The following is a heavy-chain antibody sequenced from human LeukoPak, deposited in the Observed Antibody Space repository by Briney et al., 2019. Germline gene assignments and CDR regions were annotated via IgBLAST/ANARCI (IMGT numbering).Heavy chain of an antibody. J-gene: IGHJ4*02. CDR1: GFTFSTYS. Sequence: GGSLRLSCAASGFTFSTYSMSWVRQAPGKGLEWVSYISSSSSTIYYADSVKGRCTISRDNAKNSLYLQMNSLRAEDTAMCYCAKSDGFDYWGQGTLVTVSS. CDR3: AKSDGFDY. CDR2: ISSSSSTI. D-gene: IGHD5-24*01. V-gene: IGHV3-48*01.